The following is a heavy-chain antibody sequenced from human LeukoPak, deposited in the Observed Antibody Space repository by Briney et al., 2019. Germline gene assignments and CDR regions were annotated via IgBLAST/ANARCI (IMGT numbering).Heavy chain of an antibody. CDR2: ISGSGGST. D-gene: IGHD3-10*01. Sequence: GGSLRLSCAASGFTFSSYAMSWVRQAPGKGLEWVSAISGSGGSTYYANSVKGRFTISRDNSKNTLYLQMNSLRAEDTAVYYCAKWLGGGLELNFDYWGQGTLVTVSS. V-gene: IGHV3-23*01. CDR1: GFTFSSYA. J-gene: IGHJ4*02. CDR3: AKWLGGGLELNFDY.